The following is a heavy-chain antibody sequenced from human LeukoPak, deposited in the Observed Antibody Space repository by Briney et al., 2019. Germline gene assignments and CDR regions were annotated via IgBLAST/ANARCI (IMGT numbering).Heavy chain of an antibody. CDR1: GYTFTGYY. J-gene: IGHJ5*02. CDR3: ARDPSYNDYGGNNWFDP. Sequence: ASVKVSCKASGYTFTGYYMHWVRRAPGQGLEWMGLINPNSGGTNYAQKFQGRVTMTRDTSISTAYMELSRLRSDDTAVYYCARDPSYNDYGGNNWFDPWGQGTLVTVSS. V-gene: IGHV1-2*06. D-gene: IGHD4-23*01. CDR2: INPNSGGT.